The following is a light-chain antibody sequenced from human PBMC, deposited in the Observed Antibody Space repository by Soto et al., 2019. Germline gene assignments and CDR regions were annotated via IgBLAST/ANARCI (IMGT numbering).Light chain of an antibody. Sequence: EIVMTRSPATLSVSPGERATLSCRASQSISTNLAWYQQKPGQAPRLLISGASTRATGIPARFSGSGSGTEFTLTISSLQSEDFAVYYCQQYNSWPPLTFGGGTKVEIK. J-gene: IGKJ4*01. V-gene: IGKV3-15*01. CDR2: GAS. CDR3: QQYNSWPPLT. CDR1: QSISTN.